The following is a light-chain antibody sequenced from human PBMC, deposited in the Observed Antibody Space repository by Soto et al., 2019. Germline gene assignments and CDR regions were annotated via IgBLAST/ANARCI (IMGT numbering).Light chain of an antibody. Sequence: DIQMTQSPSTLSTSVGARVTITCRASQSVSYWLAWYQQKPGKAPNLLIYDGSTLASGVPPRFSGGGFGTEFTLTISSLQPDDFATYFCQQYNSYSWTFGQGTKVDIK. V-gene: IGKV1-5*01. CDR3: QQYNSYSWT. CDR1: QSVSYW. CDR2: DGS. J-gene: IGKJ1*01.